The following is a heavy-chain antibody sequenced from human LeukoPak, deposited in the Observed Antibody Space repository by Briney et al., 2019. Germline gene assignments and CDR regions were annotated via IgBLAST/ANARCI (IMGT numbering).Heavy chain of an antibody. CDR1: GFTFSSYS. CDR3: ARDDSGWYDY. V-gene: IGHV3-21*01. D-gene: IGHD6-19*01. Sequence: GGSLRLSCAASGFTFSSYSMNWVRQAPGKGLEWVSSISSSSSYIYYADSVKGRFTVSRDNAKDSLYLQMNSLRAEDTAVYYCARDDSGWYDYWGQGTLVTVSS. CDR2: ISSSSSYI. J-gene: IGHJ4*02.